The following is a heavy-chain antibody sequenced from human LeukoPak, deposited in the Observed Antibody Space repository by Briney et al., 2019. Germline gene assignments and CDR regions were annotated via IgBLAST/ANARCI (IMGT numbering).Heavy chain of an antibody. J-gene: IGHJ6*03. Sequence: GGSLRLSCAASGFTFSSYEMNWVRQAPGKGLEWVSYISSSGSTIYYADSVKGRFTISRDNAKNSLYLQMNSLRAEDTAVYYCARGAGSGADYYYYYYMDVWGKGTTVTVSS. D-gene: IGHD1-26*01. CDR2: ISSSGSTI. CDR1: GFTFSSYE. V-gene: IGHV3-48*03. CDR3: ARGAGSGADYYYYYYMDV.